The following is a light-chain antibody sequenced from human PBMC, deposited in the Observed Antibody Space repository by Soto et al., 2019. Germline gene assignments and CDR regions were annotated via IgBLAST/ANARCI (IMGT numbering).Light chain of an antibody. Sequence: DIQMTQSPSSLSASVGDRVTITCQAGHHINNYLNWFQQKPAKHPKLLIYAAFKLQTGAPSTFSASGSGTDLTFTISSLQPEDIATDYCQQYDALPLTCSTGTKVDIK. J-gene: IGKJ3*01. CDR2: AAF. CDR3: QQYDALPLT. CDR1: HHINNY. V-gene: IGKV1-33*01.